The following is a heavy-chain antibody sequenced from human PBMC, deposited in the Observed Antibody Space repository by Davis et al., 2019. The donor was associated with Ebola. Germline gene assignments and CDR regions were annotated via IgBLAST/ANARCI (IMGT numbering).Heavy chain of an antibody. CDR2: SSTYNGNT. CDR3: ARAASSLLNDY. CDR1: GYTFTDYA. J-gene: IGHJ4*02. Sequence: AASVKVSCKASGYTFTDYAFTWLRPPPGQGLEWMGWSSTYNGNTNYAQKLQGRVTMTTDTSTNTAHMELRSLTTDDTAVYYCARAASSLLNDYWGQGTLVTVSS. D-gene: IGHD3-10*01. V-gene: IGHV1-18*01.